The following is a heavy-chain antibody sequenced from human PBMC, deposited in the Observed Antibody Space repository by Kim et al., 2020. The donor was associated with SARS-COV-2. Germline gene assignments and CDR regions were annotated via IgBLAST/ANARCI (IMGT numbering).Heavy chain of an antibody. D-gene: IGHD5-12*01. J-gene: IGHJ4*02. CDR2: IIPIFGTT. V-gene: IGHV1-69*13. CDR3: ARNSGYDYGHHDY. Sequence: SSVKVSCKASGGTFSSYAISWVRQAPGQGLEWMGGIIPIFGTTNYAQKFQGRVTLTADESTSTAYMELSSLRSEDTAVYYCARNSGYDYGHHDYWGQGTLITVSS. CDR1: GGTFSSYA.